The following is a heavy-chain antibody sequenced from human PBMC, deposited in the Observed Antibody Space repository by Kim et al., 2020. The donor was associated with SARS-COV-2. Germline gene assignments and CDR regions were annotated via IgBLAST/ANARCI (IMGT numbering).Heavy chain of an antibody. D-gene: IGHD3-9*01. J-gene: IGHJ4*02. Sequence: ASVKVSCKASGYTFTSYAMHWVRQAPGQRLEWMGWINAGNGNTKYSQKFQGRVTITRDTSASTAYMELSSLRSEDTAVYYCARDLMYYDILTGYYTRSGSGEFDYWGQGTLVTVSS. CDR3: ARDLMYYDILTGYYTRSGSGEFDY. V-gene: IGHV1-3*01. CDR1: GYTFTSYA. CDR2: INAGNGNT.